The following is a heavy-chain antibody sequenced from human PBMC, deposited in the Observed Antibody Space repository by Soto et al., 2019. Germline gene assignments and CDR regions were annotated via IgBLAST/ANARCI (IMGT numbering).Heavy chain of an antibody. D-gene: IGHD3-9*01. V-gene: IGHV4-59*01. J-gene: IGHJ6*02. CDR1: GGSISSYY. CDR2: IYYSGST. Sequence: PSETLSLTCTVSGGSISSYYWSWIRQPPGKELQYIGYIYYSGSTNYNPSLKRRVTISEDTSENQSSLKLSSVTAADTAVYWCARDLTYFDILTGYERYYDMDVWGQGTTVTVSS. CDR3: ARDLTYFDILTGYERYYDMDV.